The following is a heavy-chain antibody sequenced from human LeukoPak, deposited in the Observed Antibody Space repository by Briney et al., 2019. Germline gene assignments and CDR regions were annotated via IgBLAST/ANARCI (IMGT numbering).Heavy chain of an antibody. V-gene: IGHV4-59*01. CDR3: ARGNAYNWRFDF. CDR1: GGSISSYY. D-gene: IGHD1-1*01. Sequence: SETLSLTCSVSGGSISSYYWNWIRQTPGMGLQWIGYTHYSGSTNYNPSLKSRVSISVDTSKNQFSLKLSSVTAADTALYYCARGNAYNWRFDFWGQGTLVTVSS. CDR2: THYSGST. J-gene: IGHJ4*02.